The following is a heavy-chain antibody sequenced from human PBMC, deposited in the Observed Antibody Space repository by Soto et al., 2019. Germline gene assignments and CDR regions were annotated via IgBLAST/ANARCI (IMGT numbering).Heavy chain of an antibody. Sequence: QVQLVQSGAEVKKPGSSVQVSCKASGGTFSSYAISWVRQAPGQGLEWMGGIIPIFGTANYAQKFQGRVTITADESTSTAYMELSSLRSEDTAVYYCARDLRDYVWGSYRYRGPFDYWGQGTLVTVSS. CDR3: ARDLRDYVWGSYRYRGPFDY. J-gene: IGHJ4*02. V-gene: IGHV1-69*01. CDR1: GGTFSSYA. CDR2: IIPIFGTA. D-gene: IGHD3-16*02.